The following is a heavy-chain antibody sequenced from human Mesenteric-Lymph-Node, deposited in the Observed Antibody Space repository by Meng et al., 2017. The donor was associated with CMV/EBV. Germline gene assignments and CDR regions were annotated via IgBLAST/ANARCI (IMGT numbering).Heavy chain of an antibody. CDR1: GGTFSSYD. CDR2: IIPILGNA. Sequence: SGGTFSSYDISWVRQAPGQGLEWMGGIIPILGNANYAQKFQGRVTMTADKSTSTAYMELSSLRSEDTAVYYCARNLEAVAGQYFDYWGQGTLVTVSS. CDR3: ARNLEAVAGQYFDY. D-gene: IGHD6-13*01. J-gene: IGHJ4*02. V-gene: IGHV1-69*10.